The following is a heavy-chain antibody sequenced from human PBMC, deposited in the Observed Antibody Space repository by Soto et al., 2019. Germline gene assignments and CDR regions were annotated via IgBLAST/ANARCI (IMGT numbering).Heavy chain of an antibody. D-gene: IGHD1-26*01. V-gene: IGHV1-58*01. CDR2: TVVGSGNT. Sequence: GASGKVSWKESGFSITGTAVQWVRQARGQRLEWIGWTVVGSGNTNYAQKFQERVTITRDMSTSTAYMELSSLRSEDTAVYYCAADRVAGSGSYRRPLAGYWG. CDR3: AADRVAGSGSYRRPLAGY. J-gene: IGHJ4*01. CDR1: GFSITGTA.